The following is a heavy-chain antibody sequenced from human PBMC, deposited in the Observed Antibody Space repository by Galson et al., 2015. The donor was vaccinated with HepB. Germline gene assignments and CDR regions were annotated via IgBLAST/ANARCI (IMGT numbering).Heavy chain of an antibody. CDR1: GGSFSGYY. CDR3: ARAGVRGVIGPWFDP. D-gene: IGHD3-10*01. V-gene: IGHV4-34*01. CDR2: INHSGST. J-gene: IGHJ5*02. Sequence: SETLSLTCAVYGGSFSGYYWSWIRQPPGKGLEWIGEINHSGSTNSNPSLKSRVTISVDTSKNQFSLKLSSVTAADTAVYYCARAGVRGVIGPWFDPWGQGTLVTVSS.